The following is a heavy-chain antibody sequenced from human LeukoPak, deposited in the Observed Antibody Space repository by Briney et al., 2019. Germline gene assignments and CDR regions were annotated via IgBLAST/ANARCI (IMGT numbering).Heavy chain of an antibody. Sequence: GGSLRLSCSASGFTFSTYAVSWVRQAPGKGLEWVSTISGSGGVTYYPDPVRGRFTISRDNSKNTLHLQMDHLRAEDTAIYYCAKWPEGATPKFHYWGQGTLVTVSS. D-gene: IGHD1-26*01. J-gene: IGHJ4*02. CDR3: AKWPEGATPKFHY. CDR1: GFTFSTYA. V-gene: IGHV3-23*01. CDR2: ISGSGGVT.